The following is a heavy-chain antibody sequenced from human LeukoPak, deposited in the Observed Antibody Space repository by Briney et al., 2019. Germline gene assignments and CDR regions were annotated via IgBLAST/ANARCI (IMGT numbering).Heavy chain of an antibody. Sequence: KPSETLSLTCAVSGDPISSYYWSWIRQPPGEGLEWIGYIYYTGSTYYNPSLNSRVTISLDTSKSQFSLKLGSVTAADTAVYYCARRIAVAGIFDYWGQGILVTVSS. CDR3: ARRIAVAGIFDY. CDR1: GDPISSYY. V-gene: IGHV4-59*08. D-gene: IGHD6-19*01. J-gene: IGHJ4*02. CDR2: IYYTGST.